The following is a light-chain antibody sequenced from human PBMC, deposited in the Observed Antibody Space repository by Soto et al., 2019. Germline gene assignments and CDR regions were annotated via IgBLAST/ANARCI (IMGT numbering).Light chain of an antibody. J-gene: IGLJ1*01. V-gene: IGLV4-69*01. CDR3: QTWGTGIHYV. Sequence: HLVLTQSPSASASLGASVKLTCTLSSGHSSYAIAWHQQQPEKGPRYLMKLNSDGSHSKGDGIPDRFSGSSSGAERYLTISSLQSDDEADYYCQTWGTGIHYVFGTGTKVTVL. CDR1: SGHSSYA. CDR2: LNSDGSH.